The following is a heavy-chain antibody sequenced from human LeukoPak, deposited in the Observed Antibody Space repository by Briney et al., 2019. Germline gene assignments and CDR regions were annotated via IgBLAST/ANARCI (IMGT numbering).Heavy chain of an antibody. CDR3: XXXXIAVAGTVGYFDY. V-gene: IGHV3-23*01. CDR1: GFTFSSYA. Sequence: GGSLRLSCAASGFTFSSYAMSWVRQAPGKGLEWVSAISGSGGSTYYADSVKGRFTISRDNSKNTLYLQMNSLRAEDTAVYYCXXXXIAVAGTVGYFDYWGQGTLVTVSS. J-gene: IGHJ4*02. CDR2: ISGSGGST. D-gene: IGHD6-19*01.